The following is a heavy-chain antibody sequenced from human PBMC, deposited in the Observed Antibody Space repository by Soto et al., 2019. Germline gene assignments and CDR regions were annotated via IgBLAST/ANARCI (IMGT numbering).Heavy chain of an antibody. D-gene: IGHD1-26*01. CDR1: GFTFSSYG. CDR2: ISYDGSNK. CDR3: AKGASYYWDSAFDI. Sequence: PGGSLRLSCAAAGFTFSSYGMHWVRQAPGKGLEWVAVISYDGSNKYYADSVKGRFTISRDNSKNTLYLQMNSLRAEDTAVYYCAKGASYYWDSAFDIWGQGTMVT. J-gene: IGHJ3*02. V-gene: IGHV3-30*18.